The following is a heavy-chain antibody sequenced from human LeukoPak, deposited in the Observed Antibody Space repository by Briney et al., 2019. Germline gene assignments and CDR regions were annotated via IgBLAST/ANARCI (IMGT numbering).Heavy chain of an antibody. CDR2: ISSSGSTI. D-gene: IGHD6-13*01. J-gene: IGHJ6*02. V-gene: IGHV3-11*01. Sequence: GGSLRLSCAASGFTFSDYYMSWIRQAPGKGLEWVSYISSSGSTIYYADSVKGRFTISRDNAKNSLYLQMNSLRAEDTAVYYCARDYRLSPSSWFSNYYYYYGMDVWGQGTTVTVSS. CDR1: GFTFSDYY. CDR3: ARDYRLSPSSWFSNYYYYYGMDV.